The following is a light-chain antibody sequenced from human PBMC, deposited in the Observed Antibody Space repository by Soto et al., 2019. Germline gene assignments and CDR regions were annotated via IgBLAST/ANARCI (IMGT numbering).Light chain of an antibody. J-gene: IGLJ2*01. CDR2: DDS. Sequence: SSELTQPPSVSVAPGRTARITCGGNNIGGKSVHWYQQKPGRAPVLVVYDDSDRPSGIPERFSGTNSGNTATLTISRVEAGDEADYYCQVWDSSSASGVFGGGTKLTVL. V-gene: IGLV3-21*02. CDR1: NIGGKS. CDR3: QVWDSSSASGV.